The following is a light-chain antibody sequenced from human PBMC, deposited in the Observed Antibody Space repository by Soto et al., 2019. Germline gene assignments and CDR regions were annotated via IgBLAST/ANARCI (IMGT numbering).Light chain of an antibody. V-gene: IGKV1-39*01. CDR3: QQSYSTPLT. CDR2: AAS. J-gene: IGKJ4*01. Sequence: DIPMTQSPSSLSASVGDRVTITCRASQSISSYLNWYQQKPGKAPKLLIYAASSLQSGVPSRFSGSGSGTDFTPTISSLQHEDFATYYCQQSYSTPLTFGGGTKVEIK. CDR1: QSISSY.